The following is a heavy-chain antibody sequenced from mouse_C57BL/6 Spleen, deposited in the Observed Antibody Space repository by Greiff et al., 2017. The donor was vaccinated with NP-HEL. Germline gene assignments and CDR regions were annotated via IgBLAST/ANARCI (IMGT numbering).Heavy chain of an antibody. CDR1: GYSFTGYY. Sequence: EVKLMESGPELVKPGASVKISCKASGYSFTGYYMNWVKQSPEKSLEWIGEINPSTGGTTYNQKFKAKATLTVDKSSSTAYMQLKSLTSEDSAVYYCARIYYDYLRGAMDYWGQGTSVTVSS. CDR2: INPSTGGT. V-gene: IGHV1-42*01. D-gene: IGHD2-4*01. J-gene: IGHJ4*01. CDR3: ARIYYDYLRGAMDY.